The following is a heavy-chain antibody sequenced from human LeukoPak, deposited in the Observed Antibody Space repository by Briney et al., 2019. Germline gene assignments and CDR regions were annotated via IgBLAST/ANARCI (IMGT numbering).Heavy chain of an antibody. Sequence: GGSLRLSCAASGFTFSSYGMHWVRQAPGKGLEWVAFIRYDGSNKYYADSVKGRFTISRDNSKNTLYLQMNSLRAEDTAVYYCAKSGTIAALNWFDPWGQGTPVTVSS. CDR2: IRYDGSNK. D-gene: IGHD6-13*01. CDR1: GFTFSSYG. V-gene: IGHV3-30*02. CDR3: AKSGTIAALNWFDP. J-gene: IGHJ5*02.